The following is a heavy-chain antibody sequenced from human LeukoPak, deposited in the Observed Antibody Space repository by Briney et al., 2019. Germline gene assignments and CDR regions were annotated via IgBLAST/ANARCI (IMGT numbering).Heavy chain of an antibody. CDR1: GASFSGYY. CDR2: INHSGST. D-gene: IGHD1-1*01. V-gene: IGHV4-34*01. J-gene: IGHJ5*02. Sequence: PSETLSLTCAVYGASFSGYYWSWIRQPPGKGLEWIGEINHSGSTNYNPSLKSRVTISVDMSKNQFSLKLSSVTAADTAVYYCARVSDTTGTDTIEPWGEGTLVTVSS. CDR3: ARVSDTTGTDTIEP.